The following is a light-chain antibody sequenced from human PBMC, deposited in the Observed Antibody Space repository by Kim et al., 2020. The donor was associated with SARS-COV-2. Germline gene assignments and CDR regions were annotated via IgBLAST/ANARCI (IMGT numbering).Light chain of an antibody. J-gene: IGKJ1*01. V-gene: IGKV1-5*01. CDR2: DAS. CDR3: QQLRT. CDR1: QSISTW. Sequence: PTLAESVGDRVTITSRASQSISTWLAWYQQRPGKAPKLLIYDASSLQSGVPSRFSGSGSGTEFTLTISSLQPDDVATYYCQQLRTFGQGTKVDIK.